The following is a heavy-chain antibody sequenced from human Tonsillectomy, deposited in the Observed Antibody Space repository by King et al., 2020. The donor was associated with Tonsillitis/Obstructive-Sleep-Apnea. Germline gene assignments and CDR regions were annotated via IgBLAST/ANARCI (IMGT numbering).Heavy chain of an antibody. CDR1: GGFFNGYY. J-gene: IGHJ4*02. CDR3: ASGSVGPRLGY. V-gene: IGHV4-34*01. D-gene: IGHD6-6*01. CDR2: ISHSGST. Sequence: VQLQQWGAGLLKPSETLSLTCAVYGGFFNGYYWTWIRQPPGKGLEWIGEISHSGSTSYNPSLKSRVTMAVDTSTNQFSLKLNSVTAADTAVYYCASGSVGPRLGYWGQGTLVTVSS.